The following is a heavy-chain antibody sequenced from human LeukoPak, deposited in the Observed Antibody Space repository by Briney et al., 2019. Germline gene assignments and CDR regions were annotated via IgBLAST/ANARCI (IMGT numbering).Heavy chain of an antibody. CDR3: ARAQRGCSANTCYLDP. V-gene: IGHV4-4*02. CDR1: GASIRSANW. CDR2: ILYTGDT. Sequence: PSQTLSLTCSVSGASIRSANWWNWVRQSPGKGLEWIAEILYTGDTNYNPSLRSRVTLSIDNSNNQASLKLASVTAADTAVYYCARAQRGCSANTCYLDPWGQGILVTVSS. D-gene: IGHD2-15*01. J-gene: IGHJ5*02.